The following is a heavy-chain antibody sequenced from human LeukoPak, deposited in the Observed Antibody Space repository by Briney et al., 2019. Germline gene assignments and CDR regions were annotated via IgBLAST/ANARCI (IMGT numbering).Heavy chain of an antibody. CDR2: IYYSGNT. J-gene: IGHJ4*02. V-gene: IGHV4-59*08. D-gene: IGHD4-17*01. CDR1: GGSISSYY. CDR3: ASEGAWGTTVTTFDY. Sequence: SETLSLTCTVSGGSISSYYWSWIRQPPGKGLEWIGYIYYSGNTNYNPSLKSRVTISVDTSKNQFSLKLSSVTAADTAVYYCASEGAWGTTVTTFDYWGQGTLVTVSS.